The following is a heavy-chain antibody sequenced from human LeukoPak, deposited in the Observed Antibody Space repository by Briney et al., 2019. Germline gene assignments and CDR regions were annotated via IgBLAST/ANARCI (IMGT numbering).Heavy chain of an antibody. CDR2: INPNSGGA. Sequence: GASVKVSCKASGYTFTGYYMHWVRQAPGQGLEWMGWINPNSGGANYAQKFQGRVTMTRDTSISTAYMELSRLRSDDTAVYYCARDKTTGIAAAGPPDYWGQGTLVTVSS. CDR3: ARDKTTGIAAAGPPDY. J-gene: IGHJ4*02. V-gene: IGHV1-2*02. CDR1: GYTFTGYY. D-gene: IGHD6-13*01.